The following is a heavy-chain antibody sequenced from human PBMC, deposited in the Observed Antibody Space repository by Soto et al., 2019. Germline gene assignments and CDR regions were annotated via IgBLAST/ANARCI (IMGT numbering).Heavy chain of an antibody. CDR3: ARDPRF. Sequence: PSETLSLICTVSGGSISSYYWSWIRQPPGKGLEWIGYIYYSGSTNYNPSLKSRVTISVDTSKNQFSLKLSSVTAADTAVYYCARDPRFWGQGTLVTVSS. CDR2: IYYSGST. V-gene: IGHV4-59*01. J-gene: IGHJ4*02. CDR1: GGSISSYY.